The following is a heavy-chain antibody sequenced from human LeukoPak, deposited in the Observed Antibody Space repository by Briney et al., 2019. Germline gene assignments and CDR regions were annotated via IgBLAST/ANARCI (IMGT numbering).Heavy chain of an antibody. CDR1: GFTFSSYA. CDR3: AKAVVGAYYFDS. D-gene: IGHD2-15*01. V-gene: IGHV3-23*01. Sequence: GGSLRLSCAASGFTFSSYAMSWVRQAPGKGLEWVSAISGGGRSTDYADSVKGRFTISRDNSKNTLYLQMNSLRAEDTAVYYCAKAVVGAYYFDSWGQGTLVTVSS. J-gene: IGHJ4*02. CDR2: ISGGGRST.